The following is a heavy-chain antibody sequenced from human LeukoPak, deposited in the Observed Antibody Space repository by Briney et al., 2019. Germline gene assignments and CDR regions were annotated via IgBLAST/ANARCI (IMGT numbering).Heavy chain of an antibody. Sequence: PSETLSLTCDVPGGSFSGYLWSWIRQSPGKGLEWIGEVNYRGSPNYNPSLESRVTISVDTSKNQFSLKLSSVTAADTAVYYCASSSSGWYRPYCYYGMDVWGQGTTVTVSS. J-gene: IGHJ6*02. CDR3: ASSSSGWYRPYCYYGMDV. V-gene: IGHV4-34*01. D-gene: IGHD6-19*01. CDR2: VNYRGSP. CDR1: GGSFSGYL.